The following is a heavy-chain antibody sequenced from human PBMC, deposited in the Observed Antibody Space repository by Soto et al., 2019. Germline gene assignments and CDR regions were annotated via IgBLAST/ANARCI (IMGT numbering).Heavy chain of an antibody. D-gene: IGHD2-15*01. CDR2: IFPADSDT. CDR1: GYSFSNYW. Sequence: EESLKISCNGSGYSFSNYWIAWVRQMPWKGLEWMGIIFPADSDTKYSPSFQGQVTISADKSISTAYLQWSSLKASDTAMYYCASSVVVPSTMNYFDYWGQGSLVTAPQ. CDR3: ASSVVVPSTMNYFDY. J-gene: IGHJ4*02. V-gene: IGHV5-51*01.